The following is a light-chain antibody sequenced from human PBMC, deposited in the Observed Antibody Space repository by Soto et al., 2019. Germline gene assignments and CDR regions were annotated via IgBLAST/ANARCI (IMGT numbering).Light chain of an antibody. CDR2: DAS. CDR1: QSISRL. J-gene: IGKJ2*01. V-gene: IGKV1-5*01. Sequence: DIPMTQSPSTLSASVGDRVTITCRASQSISRLLAWYQQRPGKAPKLLIYDASSLESGVPSRFSGSGSGTEFTLTISSLEPDDFATYYCQQYNSHYTFGQGTKLEIK. CDR3: QQYNSHYT.